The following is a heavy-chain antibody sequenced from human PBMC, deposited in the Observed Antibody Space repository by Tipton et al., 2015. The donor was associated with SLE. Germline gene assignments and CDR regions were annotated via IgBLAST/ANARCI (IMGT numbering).Heavy chain of an antibody. V-gene: IGHV4-4*08. Sequence: TLSLTCSVSGDSINSFYWTWIRQTPGKGLEWIGYIYASGSASYNPSLKSRVSISVDTSENQLSLKLSSVTAADTAMYYCAGPTTAAFDFWGQGTMVTVSS. CDR2: IYASGSA. CDR3: AGPTTAAFDF. CDR1: GDSINSFY. D-gene: IGHD1-1*01. J-gene: IGHJ3*01.